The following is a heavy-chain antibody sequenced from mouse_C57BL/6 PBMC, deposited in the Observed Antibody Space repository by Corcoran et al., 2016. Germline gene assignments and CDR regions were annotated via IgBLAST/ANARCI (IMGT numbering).Heavy chain of an antibody. V-gene: IGHV1-26*01. D-gene: IGHD2-2*01. CDR3: ASPYGYVSY. CDR2: INPNNGGT. Sequence: EVQLQQSGPELVKPGASVKISCKASGYTFTDYYMNWVKQSHGKSLEWIGDINPNNGGTSYNQKFKGKATLTVDKSSSTAYMELRSLTSEDSAVYYCASPYGYVSYCGQGTLVTVSA. CDR1: GYTFTDYY. J-gene: IGHJ3*01.